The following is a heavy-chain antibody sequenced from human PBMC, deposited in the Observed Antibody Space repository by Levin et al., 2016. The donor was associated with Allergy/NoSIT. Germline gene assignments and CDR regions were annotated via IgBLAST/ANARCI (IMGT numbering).Heavy chain of an antibody. CDR2: ISSSGSTI. CDR3: ASSIQAKPPDY. Sequence: GGSLRLSCAASGFTFSSYEMNWVRQAPGKGLEWVSYISSSGSTIYYADSVKGRFTISRDNAKNSLYLQMNSLRAEDTAVYYCASSIQAKPPDYWGQGTLVTVSS. D-gene: IGHD5-18*01. J-gene: IGHJ4*02. CDR1: GFTFSSYE. V-gene: IGHV3-48*03.